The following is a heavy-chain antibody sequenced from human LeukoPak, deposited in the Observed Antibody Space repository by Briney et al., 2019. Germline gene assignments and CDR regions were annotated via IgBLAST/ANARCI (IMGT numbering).Heavy chain of an antibody. V-gene: IGHV1-2*02. CDR2: IIPNSGGT. J-gene: IGHJ3*02. CDR3: ARDRRFYERAFDI. Sequence: ASVKVSCKASGYTFTGYYMHWVRQAPGQGLEWMGWIIPNSGGTNYAQKFQGRVTMTRDTSISTAYMELSRLRSDDTAVYYCARDRRFYERAFDIWGQGTMVTVSS. CDR1: GYTFTGYY. D-gene: IGHD2/OR15-2a*01.